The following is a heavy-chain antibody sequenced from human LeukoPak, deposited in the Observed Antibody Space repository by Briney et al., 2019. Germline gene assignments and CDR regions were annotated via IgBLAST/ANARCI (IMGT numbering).Heavy chain of an antibody. CDR2: ISGSGGST. CDR1: GFTFSSYA. D-gene: IGHD2-15*01. J-gene: IGHJ4*02. CDR3: AKDDGCSGGSCDVGLDY. V-gene: IGHV3-23*01. Sequence: PGGSLRLSCAASGFTFSSYAMSWVRQAPGKGLEWVSAISGSGGSTYYADSVKGRFTISRDNSKNTLYLQVNSLRVEDTAVYYCAKDDGCSGGSCDVGLDYWGQGTLVTVSS.